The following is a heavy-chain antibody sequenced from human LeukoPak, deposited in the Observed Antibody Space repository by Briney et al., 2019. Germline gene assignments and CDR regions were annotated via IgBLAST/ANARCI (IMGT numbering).Heavy chain of an antibody. CDR3: AREDGSGSYADFDY. CDR1: GGSISSSNYY. J-gene: IGHJ4*02. D-gene: IGHD3-10*01. Sequence: PSETLSLTCTVSGGSISSSNYYWGWIRQPPGKGLEWIGSIYYSGSTYYNPSLKSRVTISVDTSKNQFSLKLRSVTAADTAVYYCAREDGSGSYADFDYWGQGTLVTVSS. V-gene: IGHV4-39*07. CDR2: IYYSGST.